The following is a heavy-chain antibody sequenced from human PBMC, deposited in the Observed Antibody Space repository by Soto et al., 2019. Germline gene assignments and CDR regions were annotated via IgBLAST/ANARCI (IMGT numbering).Heavy chain of an antibody. CDR1: GFTFSRVW. Sequence: GGSLRLSFAASGFTFSRVWMSWVRQAQGKGLEWVSGINWNGGSTGYADSVKGRFTISRDNAKNSLYLQMNSLRAEDTAVYYCARAFNYDILTGYLTQYYFDYWGQGTLVTVSS. CDR2: INWNGGST. V-gene: IGHV3-20*03. J-gene: IGHJ4*02. CDR3: ARAFNYDILTGYLTQYYFDY. D-gene: IGHD3-9*01.